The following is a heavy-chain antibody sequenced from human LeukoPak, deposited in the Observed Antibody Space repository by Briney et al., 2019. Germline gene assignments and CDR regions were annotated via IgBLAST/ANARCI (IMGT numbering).Heavy chain of an antibody. D-gene: IGHD1-1*01. J-gene: IGHJ5*02. Sequence: SVKVSCKASGGTFSSYAISWVRQAPGQGLEWMGGIIPIFGTANYAQKFQGRVTITADESTSTAYMELSSLRSEDTAVYYCARGGGKNWNDNWFDPWGQGTLVTVSS. CDR2: IIPIFGTA. CDR3: ARGGGKNWNDNWFDP. CDR1: GGTFSSYA. V-gene: IGHV1-69*13.